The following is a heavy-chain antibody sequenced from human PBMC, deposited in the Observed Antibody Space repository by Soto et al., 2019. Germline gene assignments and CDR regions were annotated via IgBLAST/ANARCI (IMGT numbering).Heavy chain of an antibody. D-gene: IGHD6-19*01. Sequence: QVPLVESGGGVVQPGRSLRLSCAASGFTFSTNAMHWVRQAPGKGLEWVAVISYDGSTRYYADSMKGRFTISRDNSKNTLYLQMNNLRAEDTAVYYCAKQFSGWSYYFDYWGQGTLVTVSS. CDR1: GFTFSTNA. V-gene: IGHV3-30-3*02. CDR2: ISYDGSTR. J-gene: IGHJ4*02. CDR3: AKQFSGWSYYFDY.